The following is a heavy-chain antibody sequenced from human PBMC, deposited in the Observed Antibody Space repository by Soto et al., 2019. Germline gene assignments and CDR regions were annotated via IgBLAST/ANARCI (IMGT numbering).Heavy chain of an antibody. CDR2: ISYDGSNK. CDR3: ARGGYSGYDYVFDY. V-gene: IGHV3-30-3*01. J-gene: IGHJ4*02. Sequence: VQLVESGGGVVQPGRSLRLSCAASGFTFSSYAMHWVRQAPGKGLEWVAVISYDGSNKYYADSVKGRFTISRDNSKNTLYLQMNSLRAEDTAVYYCARGGYSGYDYVFDYWGQGTLVTVSS. D-gene: IGHD5-12*01. CDR1: GFTFSSYA.